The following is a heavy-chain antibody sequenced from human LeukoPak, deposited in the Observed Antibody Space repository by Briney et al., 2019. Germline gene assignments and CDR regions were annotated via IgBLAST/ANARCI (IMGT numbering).Heavy chain of an antibody. Sequence: PGGSLRLSCAASGFTFSIHGMSWVRQAPGKGLEWVSAISGRDDNTYYADSVKGRFTISRDNSKNTLYLQMNSLRAEDTAVYFCAKRSDYAGNWNYFDYWGQGTLVTVPS. CDR1: GFTFSIHG. CDR3: AKRSDYAGNWNYFDY. CDR2: ISGRDDNT. J-gene: IGHJ4*02. V-gene: IGHV3-23*01. D-gene: IGHD4-23*01.